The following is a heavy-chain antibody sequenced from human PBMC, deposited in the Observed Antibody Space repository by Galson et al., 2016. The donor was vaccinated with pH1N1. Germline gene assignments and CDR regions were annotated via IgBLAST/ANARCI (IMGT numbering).Heavy chain of an antibody. CDR3: ARLTDISLFGGKLDV. V-gene: IGHV1-2*02. J-gene: IGHJ6*02. Sequence: SVKVSCKASGYTFTAYYMHWVRQAPGQGLEWMGWINPKSGGTTYAQKFQGRVIMTRDTSTSTAYMELSRLSYDDTAVYFCARLTDISLFGGKLDVWGQGTTVTVSS. CDR1: GYTFTAYY. D-gene: IGHD3-3*01. CDR2: INPKSGGT.